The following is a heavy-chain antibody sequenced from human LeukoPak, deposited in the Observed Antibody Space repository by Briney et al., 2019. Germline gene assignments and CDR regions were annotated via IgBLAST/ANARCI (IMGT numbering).Heavy chain of an antibody. CDR2: IFGSGGSA. V-gene: IGHV3-23*01. J-gene: IGHJ4*02. Sequence: GGSLRLSCTASGFTFSSYAMYWVRQAPGKGLEWVSGIFGSGGSAHYADSVKGRFTISRDNFQNTVYLQMNSLRAEDTAVYYCGKTTTGYSSGVNPAWPMLFWCQGTLVSASS. CDR1: GFTFSSYA. D-gene: IGHD6-19*01. CDR3: GKTTTGYSSGVNPAWPMLF.